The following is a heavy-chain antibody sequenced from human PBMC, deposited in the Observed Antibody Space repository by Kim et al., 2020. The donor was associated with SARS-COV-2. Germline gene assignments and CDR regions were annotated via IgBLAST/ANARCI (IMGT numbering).Heavy chain of an antibody. CDR3: ARGSGAAPFFDP. Sequence: SETLSLTCTVSGGSISSYYWSWIRQPPGKGLEWIGYIYYSGSTNYNPSLKSRVTISVDTSKNQFSLKLSSVTAADTAVYYCARGSGAAPFFDPWGQGTLVTVSS. J-gene: IGHJ5*02. CDR1: GGSISSYY. D-gene: IGHD6-25*01. CDR2: IYYSGST. V-gene: IGHV4-59*13.